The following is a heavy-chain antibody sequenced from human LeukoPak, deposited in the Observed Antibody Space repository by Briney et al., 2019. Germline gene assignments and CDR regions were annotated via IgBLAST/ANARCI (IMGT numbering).Heavy chain of an antibody. CDR2: IYPGDSDT. J-gene: IGHJ4*02. D-gene: IGHD3-22*01. CDR1: GYSFTSYW. V-gene: IGHV5-51*01. Sequence: GESLKISCKGSGYSFTSYWIGWVRQMPGKGLEWMGIIYPGDSDTRYSPSFQGQVTISADKSISTAYLQWSSLKASDTAMYYCARHKRGGARGEYYYDSSGYPDYWGQGTLVTVSS. CDR3: ARHKRGGARGEYYYDSSGYPDY.